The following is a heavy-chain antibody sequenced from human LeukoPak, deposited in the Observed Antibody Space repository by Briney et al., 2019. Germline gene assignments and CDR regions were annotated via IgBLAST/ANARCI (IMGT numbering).Heavy chain of an antibody. D-gene: IGHD3-16*02. CDR3: ARAYDYVWGSYLQPAEYFQH. CDR2: IYYSGSA. Sequence: SETLSLTCSVSGGSISSYYWSWIRQPPGKGLEWIGYIYYSGSANYNPSLKSRVTISVDMSKNQFSLKLSSVTAADTAVYYCARAYDYVWGSYLQPAEYFQHWGQGTLVTVSS. V-gene: IGHV4-59*01. CDR1: GGSISSYY. J-gene: IGHJ1*01.